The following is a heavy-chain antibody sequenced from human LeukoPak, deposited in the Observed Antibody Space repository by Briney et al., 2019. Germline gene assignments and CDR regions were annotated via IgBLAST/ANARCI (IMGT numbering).Heavy chain of an antibody. CDR2: INHSGST. D-gene: IGHD6-13*01. CDR3: ARGEAAAGFDY. J-gene: IGHJ4*02. CDR1: GGSSSGYY. Sequence: SEALSLTCAVYGGSSSGYYWSWIRQPPGKGLEWIGEINHSGSTNYNPSLKSRVTISVDTSKNRFSLKLSSVTAADTAVYYCARGEAAAGFDYWGQGTLVTVSS. V-gene: IGHV4-34*01.